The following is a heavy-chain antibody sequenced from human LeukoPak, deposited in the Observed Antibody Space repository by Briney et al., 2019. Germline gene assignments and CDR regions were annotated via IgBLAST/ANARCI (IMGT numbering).Heavy chain of an antibody. CDR1: GFSLSGYW. D-gene: IGHD1-26*01. CDR3: AREVGTPQAFDI. CDR2: NNGDGSTT. V-gene: IGHV3-74*01. J-gene: IGHJ3*02. Sequence: GGSLRLSCVASGFSLSGYWMYWVRQAPGKGLMYISRNNGDGSTTNYADVVKGRFTISRDNAKNSLYLQMNSLKAEDTAIYYCAREVGTPQAFDIWGQGTMVTVSS.